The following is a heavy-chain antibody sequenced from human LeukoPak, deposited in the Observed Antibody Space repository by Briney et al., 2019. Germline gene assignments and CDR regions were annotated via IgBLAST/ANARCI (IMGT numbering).Heavy chain of an antibody. V-gene: IGHV4-39*01. J-gene: IGHJ6*03. CDR2: IYYSGST. CDR1: GGSISSSSYY. CDR3: ASTIAAPQYYYYYYMDV. D-gene: IGHD6-13*01. Sequence: SETLSLTCTVSGGSISSSSYYWGWIRQPPGKGLEWIGSIYYSGSTYYNPSLKSRVTISVDTSKNQFSLKLSSVTAADTAVYYCASTIAAPQYYYYYYMDVWGKGTTVTVSS.